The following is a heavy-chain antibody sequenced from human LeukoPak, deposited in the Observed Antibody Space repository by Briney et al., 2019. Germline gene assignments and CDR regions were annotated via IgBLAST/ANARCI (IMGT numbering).Heavy chain of an antibody. CDR2: TYYRSKWFN. CDR1: GDSVSSNSAA. Sequence: QTLPLPCAISGDSVSSNSAAWNWIRQSPSRGLEWLGRTYYRSKWFNDYAVSVQRRITINADTSKNQFSLQLNSVTPEDTAVYYCAGGLGGFVYWGQGTLVTVSS. V-gene: IGHV6-1*01. J-gene: IGHJ4*02. CDR3: AGGLGGFVY. D-gene: IGHD1-26*01.